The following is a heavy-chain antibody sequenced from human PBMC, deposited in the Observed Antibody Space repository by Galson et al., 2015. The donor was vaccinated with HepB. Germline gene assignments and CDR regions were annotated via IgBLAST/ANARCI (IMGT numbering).Heavy chain of an antibody. J-gene: IGHJ4*02. CDR2: IYGNGDK. CDR1: GFSLTTSGVG. V-gene: IGHV2-5*01. CDR3: PHRSDRGWYSYFDY. Sequence: PALVKPTQTLTLTCTFSGFSLTTSGVGVGWIRQPPGKALDWLALIYGNGDKRYNPSLKSRLTITKDTSKNQVVLTMTNMDPVDTATYYCPHRSDRGWYSYFDYWGQGSLVTVSS. D-gene: IGHD6-19*01.